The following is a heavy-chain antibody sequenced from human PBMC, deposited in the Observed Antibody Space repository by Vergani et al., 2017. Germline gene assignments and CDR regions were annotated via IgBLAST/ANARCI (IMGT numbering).Heavy chain of an antibody. Sequence: QVQLQESGPGLVKPSETLSLTCTVSNDSVSNTFYYWGWIRQTPGKGLEWIGSIYYSGSTYYNPSLESRVTISVDTSKNQFSLKLSSVTAADTAVYYCSLHIVVVTAAYFDLWGRGTLVTVSS. J-gene: IGHJ2*01. CDR1: NDSVSNTFYY. CDR3: SLHIVVVTAAYFDL. V-gene: IGHV4-39*07. CDR2: IYYSGST. D-gene: IGHD2-21*02.